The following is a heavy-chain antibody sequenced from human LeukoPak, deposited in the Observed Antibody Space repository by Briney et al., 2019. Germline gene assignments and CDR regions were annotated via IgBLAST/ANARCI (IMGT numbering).Heavy chain of an antibody. V-gene: IGHV3-48*03. CDR1: GFTFSSYE. CDR2: ISSSGSTI. Sequence: PGASLRLSCAASGFTFSSYEMNWVRQAPGKGLEWVSYISSSGSTIYYADSVKGRFTISTDNAKNSLYLKKNSLRAQDPAVYYCARYRGWGQGTLVTVSS. D-gene: IGHD2-2*01. CDR3: ARYRG. J-gene: IGHJ4*02.